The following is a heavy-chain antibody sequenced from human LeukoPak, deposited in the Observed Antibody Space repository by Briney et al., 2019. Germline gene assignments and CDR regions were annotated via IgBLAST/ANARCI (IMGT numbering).Heavy chain of an antibody. CDR1: GGSISSSSYY. Sequence: SEILSLTCTVSGGSISSSSYYWGWIRQPPGKGLEWIGSIYYSGSTYYNPSLKSRVTISVDTSKNQFSLKLSSVTAADTAVYYCAAAGSEEGLVDYWGQGTLVTVSS. V-gene: IGHV4-39*01. D-gene: IGHD6-13*01. CDR2: IYYSGST. CDR3: AAAGSEEGLVDY. J-gene: IGHJ4*02.